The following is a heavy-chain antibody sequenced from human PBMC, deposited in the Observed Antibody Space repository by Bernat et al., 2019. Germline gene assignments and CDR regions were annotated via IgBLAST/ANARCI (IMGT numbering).Heavy chain of an antibody. CDR1: GFTFSDYY. Sequence: VQLVESGGGLVKPGGSLRLSCAAPGFTFSDYYMSWIRQAPAKGLDWVSYISSSSSYTNYADSVKGRFTISRDNAKNSLYLQMNSLRAEDTAVYYSARGACTSAPYMGVWGKGTTVTVSS. V-gene: IGHV3-11*05. CDR2: ISSSSSYT. J-gene: IGHJ6*03. CDR3: ARGACTSAPYMGV.